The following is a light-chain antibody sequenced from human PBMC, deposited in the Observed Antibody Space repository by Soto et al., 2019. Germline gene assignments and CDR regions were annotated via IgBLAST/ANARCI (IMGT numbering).Light chain of an antibody. CDR3: LQYHNLWA. CDR1: QNIYSN. V-gene: IGKV3-15*01. CDR2: RAS. Sequence: IVMTQSPATLSVSPGERATFSCRASQNIYSNIAWYQQRPGQAPRLLIYRASTRATGVPARFSGSGSGTEFPLTISSLQSEDLAVYSCLQYHNLWAFGQGTKVEIK. J-gene: IGKJ1*01.